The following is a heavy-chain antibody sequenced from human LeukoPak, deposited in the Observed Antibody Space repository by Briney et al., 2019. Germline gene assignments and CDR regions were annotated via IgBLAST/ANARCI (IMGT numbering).Heavy chain of an antibody. Sequence: PSETLSLTCAVYGGSFRGYYWSWIRQPPGKGLEWIGEINHSGSTNYNPSLKSRVTISVDTSKNQFSLKLSSVTAADTAVYYCASRGELLWFGELWVHWGQGTLVTVSS. CDR2: INHSGST. CDR3: ASRGELLWFGELWVH. CDR1: GGSFRGYY. V-gene: IGHV4-34*01. J-gene: IGHJ4*02. D-gene: IGHD3-10*01.